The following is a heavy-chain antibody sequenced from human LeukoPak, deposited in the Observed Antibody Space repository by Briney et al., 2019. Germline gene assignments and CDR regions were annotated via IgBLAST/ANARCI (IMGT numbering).Heavy chain of an antibody. CDR1: GFTFSYNW. J-gene: IGHJ6*02. V-gene: IGHV3-7*01. CDR2: IKQGGSEK. CDR3: ARDLGSGMDV. D-gene: IGHD2-15*01. Sequence: GGSLRLSCAASGFTFSYNWMSWVRQAPGKGLEWVANIKQGGSEKYSVDSVKGRFTISRDNAKNSLYLQMNSLRVEDTAVYYCARDLGSGMDVWGQGTTVIVSS.